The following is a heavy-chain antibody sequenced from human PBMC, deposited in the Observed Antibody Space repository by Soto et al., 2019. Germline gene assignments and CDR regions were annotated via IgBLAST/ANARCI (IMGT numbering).Heavy chain of an antibody. Sequence: EVQLVESGGGLVQPGGSLKLSCAASGFTFSGSAMHWVRQASGKGLEWVGRIRSKANSYATAYAASVKGRFTISRDDSKNTAYLQMNSLKTEDTAMYYCTTDYGDYLGLPFDYWGQGTLVTVSS. V-gene: IGHV3-73*01. CDR1: GFTFSGSA. J-gene: IGHJ4*02. CDR2: IRSKANSYAT. CDR3: TTDYGDYLGLPFDY. D-gene: IGHD4-17*01.